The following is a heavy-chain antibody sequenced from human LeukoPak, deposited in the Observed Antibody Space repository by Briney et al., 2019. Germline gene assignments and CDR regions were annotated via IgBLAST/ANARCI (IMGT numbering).Heavy chain of an antibody. CDR3: ARLGDDSSSRYAGPYDAFDI. Sequence: GSLRLSCSASGFTFSSYSMNWVRQAPGKGLEWIGYIYYSGSTNYNPSLKSRVTISVDTSKNQFSLKLSSVTAADTAVYYCARLGDDSSSRYAGPYDAFDIWGQGTMVTVSS. CDR1: GFTFSSYS. V-gene: IGHV4-59*08. J-gene: IGHJ3*02. D-gene: IGHD6-13*01. CDR2: IYYSGST.